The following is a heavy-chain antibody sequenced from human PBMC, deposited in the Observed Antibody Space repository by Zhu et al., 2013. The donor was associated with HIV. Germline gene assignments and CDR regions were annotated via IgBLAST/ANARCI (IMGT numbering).Heavy chain of an antibody. Sequence: QVHLVQSGSEVKRSGSSVKVSCKASGGTLKTYGINWLRQAPGQGLEWMGGIIPILHTINYAQKFQGRVTITADELRNIVYMEMSRLRSDDTAVYYCATDAEQYSLDNWFDIWGQGGLVTVSS. V-gene: IGHV1-69*11. CDR2: IIPILHTI. D-gene: IGHD5-18*01. CDR3: ATDAEQYSLDNWFDI. CDR1: GGTLKTYG. J-gene: IGHJ5*02.